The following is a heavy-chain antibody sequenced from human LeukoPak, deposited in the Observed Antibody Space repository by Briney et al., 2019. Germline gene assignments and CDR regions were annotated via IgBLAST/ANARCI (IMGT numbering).Heavy chain of an antibody. J-gene: IGHJ6*04. Sequence: GGSLRLSCAASGFTFSDYYMSWIRQAPGKGLEWVSVKGRFTISRDNAKNSLYLQMNSLRAEDTAVYYCARGFGFPDVWGKGTTVTVSS. CDR1: GFTFSDYY. D-gene: IGHD2-21*01. CDR3: ARGFGFPDV. V-gene: IGHV3-11*04.